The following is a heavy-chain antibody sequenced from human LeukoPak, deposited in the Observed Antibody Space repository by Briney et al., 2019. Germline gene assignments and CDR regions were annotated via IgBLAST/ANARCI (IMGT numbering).Heavy chain of an antibody. CDR1: GFTFSNYE. CDR3: ARDFYYGSGRFDY. V-gene: IGHV3-48*03. Sequence: GGSLRLSCAASGFTFSNYEMNWVRQAAGKGLEWVSYISSSGSTIYYADSVKGRFTISRDNAKNSLYLQMNSLRAEDTSIYYCARDFYYGSGRFDYWGQGTLVTVSS. CDR2: ISSSGSTI. D-gene: IGHD3-10*01. J-gene: IGHJ4*02.